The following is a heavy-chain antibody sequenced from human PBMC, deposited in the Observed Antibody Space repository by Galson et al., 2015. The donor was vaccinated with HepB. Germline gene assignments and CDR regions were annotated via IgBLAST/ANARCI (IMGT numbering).Heavy chain of an antibody. D-gene: IGHD3-10*01. V-gene: IGHV3-30*04. J-gene: IGHJ6*03. CDR3: AKDGVLTRLYYYYYMDV. Sequence: SLRLSCAASGFTFSSYAMHWVRQAPGKGLEWVAVISYDGSNKYYADSVKGRFTISRDKSKNTLYLQMNSLRAEDTAVYYCAKDGVLTRLYYYYYMDVWGKGTTVTVSS. CDR1: GFTFSSYA. CDR2: ISYDGSNK.